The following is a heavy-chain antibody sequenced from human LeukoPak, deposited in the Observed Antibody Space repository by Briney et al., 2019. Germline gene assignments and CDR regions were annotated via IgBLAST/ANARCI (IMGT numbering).Heavy chain of an antibody. D-gene: IGHD4-17*01. V-gene: IGHV3-23*01. CDR1: GFTFSSYA. J-gene: IGHJ4*02. Sequence: GGSLRLSCAASGFTFSSYAMSWARQAPGKGLEWVSAISGRGESTFYAPSVKGRFAISRDNSDNTLYLQMSSLRVDDTAVYFCAKERQTGDYFTSDYWGQGTLVTVSS. CDR2: ISGRGEST. CDR3: AKERQTGDYFTSDY.